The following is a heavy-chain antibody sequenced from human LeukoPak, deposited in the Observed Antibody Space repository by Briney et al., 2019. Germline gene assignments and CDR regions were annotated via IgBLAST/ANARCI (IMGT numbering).Heavy chain of an antibody. J-gene: IGHJ4*02. CDR3: ARGAVAHFDY. CDR1: GDSVSTNSAA. CDR2: THYRSKWYN. Sequence: SQTLSLTCAISGDSVSTNSAAWTWIRQSPSRGLEWLGRTHYRSKWYNDYALSVKSRISINTDTSKKQFSLQLNSVTPEDTAVYYCARGAVAHFDYWGQGTLVTVSS. D-gene: IGHD6-19*01. V-gene: IGHV6-1*01.